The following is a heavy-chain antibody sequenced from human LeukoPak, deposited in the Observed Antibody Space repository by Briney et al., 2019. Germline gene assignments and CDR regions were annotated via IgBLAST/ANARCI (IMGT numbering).Heavy chain of an antibody. CDR3: ARDLRLKELANCGGDCLDY. CDR1: GFTFSNYA. J-gene: IGHJ4*02. Sequence: GGSLRLSCAASGFTFSNYAMHWVRQAPGKGLEYVSAITSNGGSTYYANSVKGRFIISRDNSKNTLYLQMGSLRAEDKAVYYCARDLRLKELANCGGDCLDYWGQGTLVTVSS. D-gene: IGHD2-21*02. V-gene: IGHV3-64*01. CDR2: ITSNGGST.